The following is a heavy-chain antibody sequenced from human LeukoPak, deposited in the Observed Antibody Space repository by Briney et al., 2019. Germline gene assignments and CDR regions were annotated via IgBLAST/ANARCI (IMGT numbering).Heavy chain of an antibody. V-gene: IGHV3-33*01. Sequence: GRSLRLSCAASGFTFSSCGMHWVRQAPGKGLGWVAVIWYDGSNKYYADSVKGRFTISRDNSKNTLYLQMNSLRAEDTAVYYCARGVQGGYAQYYFDYWGQGTLVTVSS. J-gene: IGHJ4*02. D-gene: IGHD5-12*01. CDR1: GFTFSSCG. CDR3: ARGVQGGYAQYYFDY. CDR2: IWYDGSNK.